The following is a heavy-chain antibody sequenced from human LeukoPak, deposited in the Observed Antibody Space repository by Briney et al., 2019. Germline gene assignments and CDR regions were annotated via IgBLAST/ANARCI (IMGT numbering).Heavy chain of an antibody. Sequence: GASVKVSCKASGYTFTSYYLHWVRQAPGQGLEWMGLINPTGGNTNYAQKLQGRVTMTTDTSTSTAYMELRSLRSDDTAVYYCARASSLLTSWFDPWGQGTLVTVSS. J-gene: IGHJ5*02. CDR1: GYTFTSYY. D-gene: IGHD1/OR15-1a*01. CDR2: INPTGGNT. CDR3: ARASSLLTSWFDP. V-gene: IGHV1-46*01.